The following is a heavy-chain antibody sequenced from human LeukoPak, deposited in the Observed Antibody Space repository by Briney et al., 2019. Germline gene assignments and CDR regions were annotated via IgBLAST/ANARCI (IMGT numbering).Heavy chain of an antibody. CDR1: GFTFSSYW. J-gene: IGHJ4*02. D-gene: IGHD3-3*01. CDR2: IKKDGSEK. Sequence: GGSLRLSCAASGFTFSSYWMSWVRQAPGKGLEWVANIKKDGSEKYYVDSVKGRFTISRDNAENSLYLQMNSLRAEDTAVYYCARSYYDFWSGYNYLDYWGQGTLVTVSS. CDR3: ARSYYDFWSGYNYLDY. V-gene: IGHV3-7*01.